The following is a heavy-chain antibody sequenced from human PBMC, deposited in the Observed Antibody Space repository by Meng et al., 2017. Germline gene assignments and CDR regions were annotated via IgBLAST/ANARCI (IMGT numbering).Heavy chain of an antibody. V-gene: IGHV2-5*02. D-gene: IGHD2-21*02. Sequence: QITLKESGPTAVKPPQTLTLTCTFSGFSRSTRGVGVGWIRQPPGKALEWLALIYWDDDKRYSPSLKSRLTITKDTSKNQVVLTMTNMDPVDTATYYCAHRRGDSREGWFDPWGQGTLVTVSS. CDR2: IYWDDDK. J-gene: IGHJ5*02. CDR1: GFSRSTRGVG. CDR3: AHRRGDSREGWFDP.